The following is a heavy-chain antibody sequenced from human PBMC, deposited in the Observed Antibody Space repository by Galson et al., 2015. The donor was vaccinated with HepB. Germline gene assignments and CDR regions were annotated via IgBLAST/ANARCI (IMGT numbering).Heavy chain of an antibody. J-gene: IGHJ4*02. CDR2: IGVGT. V-gene: IGHV3-23*01. D-gene: IGHD3/OR15-3a*01. CDR1: GLTFSSHV. CDR3: AKAQFQDSYFDY. Sequence: SLRLSCAASGLTFSSHVMSWVRQAPGEGLQWLSTIGVGTYYTDSVKGRFTVSRDNSKNTLYLQMNSLRAEDTAVYYCAKAQFQDSYFDYWGQGTLVTVSS.